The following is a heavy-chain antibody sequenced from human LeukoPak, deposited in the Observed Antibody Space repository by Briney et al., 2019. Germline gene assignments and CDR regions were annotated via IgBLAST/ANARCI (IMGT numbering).Heavy chain of an antibody. J-gene: IGHJ4*02. CDR2: ISNSGSSSST. D-gene: IGHD6-19*01. V-gene: IGHV3-23*01. Sequence: GGSLQLTCAASGFTFSSYAMSWVRQAPGKGLEWVSGISNSGSSSSTYYADFVKGRFTISRDNSKNTMYLQMNSLRAEDTAVYYCAKDRAVAGTYFDYWGWVIVVIVSS. CDR3: AKDRAVAGTYFDY. CDR1: GFTFSSYA.